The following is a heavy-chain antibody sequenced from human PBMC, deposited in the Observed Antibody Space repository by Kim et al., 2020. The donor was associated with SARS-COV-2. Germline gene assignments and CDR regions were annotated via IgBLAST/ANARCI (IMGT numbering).Heavy chain of an antibody. CDR2: ISSSSSYI. D-gene: IGHD3-22*01. J-gene: IGHJ1*01. CDR3: ARPSDYYDSSGYSQH. CDR1: GFTFSSYS. Sequence: GGSLRLSCAASGFTFSSYSMNWVRQAPGKGLEWVSSISSSSSYIYYADSVKGRFTISRDNAKNSLYLQMNSLRAEDTAVYYCARPSDYYDSSGYSQHWGQGTLVTVSS. V-gene: IGHV3-21*01.